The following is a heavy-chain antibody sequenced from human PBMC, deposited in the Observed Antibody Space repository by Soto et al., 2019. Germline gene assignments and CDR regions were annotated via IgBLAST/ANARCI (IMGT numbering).Heavy chain of an antibody. Sequence: QVQLVESGGGVVQPGKSLRLSCATSGFTFSTSGMHWVRQAPGKGLEWVAVIWYDGSIQSYGDSVRGRFTISRDNSENTVYLDMTSLRADDTAVYFCARGILWSGQLLMDFWGRGTRVTVSS. CDR3: ARGILWSGQLLMDF. CDR2: IWYDGSIQ. J-gene: IGHJ4*02. V-gene: IGHV3-33*01. D-gene: IGHD2-21*01. CDR1: GFTFSTSG.